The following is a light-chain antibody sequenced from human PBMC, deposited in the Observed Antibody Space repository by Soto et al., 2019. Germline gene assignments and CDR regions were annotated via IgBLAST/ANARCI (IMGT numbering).Light chain of an antibody. CDR1: QSVSSSY. Sequence: EIVLTQSPGTLSLSPGERATLSCRASQSVSSSYLAWYQQKPGQAPRLLIYGASRRATGIPDRFSGSGSGTDFTLTISRLEPEDFAVYYCQQYGSSWVAFGQGTRLEIK. CDR2: GAS. CDR3: QQYGSSWVA. J-gene: IGKJ5*01. V-gene: IGKV3-20*01.